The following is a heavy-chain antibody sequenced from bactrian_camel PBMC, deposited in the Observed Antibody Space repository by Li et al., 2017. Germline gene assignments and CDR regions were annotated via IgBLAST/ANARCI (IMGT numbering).Heavy chain of an antibody. J-gene: IGHJ4*01. CDR3: AADTSWDAGRRLSEAGYNY. CDR2: IYTKDDST. D-gene: IGHD6*01. V-gene: IGHV3S54*01. Sequence: HVQLVGSGGGSVQPGGSLRLSCTVSGYSGSRICIGWFRQAPGKEREDVAAIYTKDDSTFYSDSVKVRFTISSDTAKNTWYLQMDSLKPEDTAMYYCAADTSWDAGRRLSEAGYNYWGQGTQVTVS. CDR1: GYSGSRIC.